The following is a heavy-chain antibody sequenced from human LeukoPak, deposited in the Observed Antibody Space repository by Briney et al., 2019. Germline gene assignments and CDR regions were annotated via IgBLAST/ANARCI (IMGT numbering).Heavy chain of an antibody. V-gene: IGHV3-21*01. J-gene: IGHJ4*02. Sequence: PGGSLRLSCAASGFTFSSYIMNWVRQAPGKGLEGVSSIISSSSYIYYADSVKGRFTISRENDKTSLYLQMNSLRAEETAVYYCARGSQVKLDYWGQGTLVTVSS. CDR2: IISSSSYI. CDR3: ARGSQVKLDY. CDR1: GFTFSSYI.